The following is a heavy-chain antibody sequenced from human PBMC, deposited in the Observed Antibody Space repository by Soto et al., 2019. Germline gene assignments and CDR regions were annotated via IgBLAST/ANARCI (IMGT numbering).Heavy chain of an antibody. J-gene: IGHJ4*02. V-gene: IGHV3-30*18. CDR2: ISYDGINK. D-gene: IGHD3-10*01. CDR3: AKDRSSGSYFSGFFDY. CDR1: GFTFSSFA. Sequence: GRSLRLSCAASGFTFSSFAMHWVRQAPGKGLEWLAVISYDGINKYYADSVKGRFTVSRDSSKNTLYLQMNSLRAEDTAVYHCAKDRSSGSYFSGFFDYWGQGTLVTVSS.